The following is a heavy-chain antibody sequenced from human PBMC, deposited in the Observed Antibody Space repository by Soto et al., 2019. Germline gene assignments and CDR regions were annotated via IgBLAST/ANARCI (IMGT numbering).Heavy chain of an antibody. CDR2: IYYSGST. Sequence: PSETLSLTCTVSGGSISSYYWSWIRQPPGKGLEWIGYIYYSGSTNYNPSLKSRVTISVDTSKNQFSLKLSSVTAADTAVYYCARVGRRDGPKYYDRFWFDPWGQGTLVTVS. V-gene: IGHV4-59*01. D-gene: IGHD3-22*01. J-gene: IGHJ5*02. CDR3: ARVGRRDGPKYYDRFWFDP. CDR1: GGSISSYY.